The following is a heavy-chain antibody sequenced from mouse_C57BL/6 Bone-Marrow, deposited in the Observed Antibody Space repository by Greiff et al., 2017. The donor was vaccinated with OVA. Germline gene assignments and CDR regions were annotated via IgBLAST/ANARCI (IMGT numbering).Heavy chain of an antibody. CDR2: ISGGGGNT. V-gene: IGHV5-9*01. CDR3: ARHWDYYGSSWYFDV. CDR1: GFTFSSYT. Sequence: EVNVVESGGGLVKPGGSLKLSCAASGFTFSSYTMSWVRQTPEKRLEWVATISGGGGNTYYPDSVKGRFTISRDNAKNTLYLQMSSLRSEDTALYYCARHWDYYGSSWYFDVWGTGTTVTVSS. J-gene: IGHJ1*03. D-gene: IGHD1-1*01.